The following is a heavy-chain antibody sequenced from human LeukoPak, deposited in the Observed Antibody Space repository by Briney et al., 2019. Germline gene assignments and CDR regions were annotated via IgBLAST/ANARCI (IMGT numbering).Heavy chain of an antibody. CDR2: IGTAGDT. Sequence: GGSLRPSCAASGFTFSSYDMHWVRQGTGKGLEWVSAIGTAGDTYYPGSVKGRFTTSRENAKNSLYLQMNSLRVGDTAVYYCARGRGWGTFDIWGQGTMVTVSS. J-gene: IGHJ3*02. CDR3: ARGRGWGTFDI. CDR1: GFTFSSYD. D-gene: IGHD3-10*01. V-gene: IGHV3-13*04.